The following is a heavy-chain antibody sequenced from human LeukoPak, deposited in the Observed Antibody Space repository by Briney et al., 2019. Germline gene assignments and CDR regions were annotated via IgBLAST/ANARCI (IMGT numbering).Heavy chain of an antibody. CDR3: ARALGVVFDY. CDR1: GDSVPSNLAT. CDR2: TYYRSKWSN. Sequence: SQTLSLTCVIYGDSVPSNLATWHWMRQSPSRGLEWLGRTYYRSKWSNDYAVSVNSRLNINPDTFKNHFSLQLRVVTPEDTALYFWARALGVVFDYWGQGTLVTVSS. V-gene: IGHV6-1*01. D-gene: IGHD2-8*01. J-gene: IGHJ4*02.